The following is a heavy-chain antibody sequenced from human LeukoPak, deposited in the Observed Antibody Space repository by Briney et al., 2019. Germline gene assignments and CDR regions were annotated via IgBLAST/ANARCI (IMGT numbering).Heavy chain of an antibody. J-gene: IGHJ6*02. Sequence: SETLSLTCTVPGGSISSYYWSWIRQPPGKGLEWIGYIYYSGSTNYNPSLKSRVTISVDTSKNQFSLKLSSVTAADTAVYYCARGDMTTNYYYGMDVWGQGTTVTVSS. V-gene: IGHV4-59*01. CDR3: ARGDMTTNYYYGMDV. D-gene: IGHD4-11*01. CDR1: GGSISSYY. CDR2: IYYSGST.